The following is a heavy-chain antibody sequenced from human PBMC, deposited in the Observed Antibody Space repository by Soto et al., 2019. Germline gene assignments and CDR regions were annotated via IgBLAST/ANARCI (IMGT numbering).Heavy chain of an antibody. V-gene: IGHV1-18*01. CDR3: ARERRWEPLLY. Sequence: QVQLVQSGPEVKKPGASVKVSCKGSGYSFSNYGVTWVRQAPGQGLEGLGWVSAYNRNTDYAQKFEDRATMTIDTSTNTASLELRGLTPDDAAGYYCARERRWEPLLYWGQGTL. D-gene: IGHD1-26*01. CDR1: GYSFSNYG. J-gene: IGHJ4*02. CDR2: VSAYNRNT.